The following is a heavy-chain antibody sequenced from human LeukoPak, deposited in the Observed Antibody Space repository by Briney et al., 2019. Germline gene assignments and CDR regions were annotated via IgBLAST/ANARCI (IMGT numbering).Heavy chain of an antibody. D-gene: IGHD6-13*01. Sequence: GVLRLSCAASGFTFSSYAMHWVRQAPGKGLEYVSAISSNGGSTYYANSVKGRFTISRDNSKNTLYLQMGSLRAEDMAVYYCAIVAAAGDDFDYWGQGTLVTVSS. CDR3: AIVAAAGDDFDY. J-gene: IGHJ4*02. V-gene: IGHV3-64*01. CDR2: ISSNGGST. CDR1: GFTFSSYA.